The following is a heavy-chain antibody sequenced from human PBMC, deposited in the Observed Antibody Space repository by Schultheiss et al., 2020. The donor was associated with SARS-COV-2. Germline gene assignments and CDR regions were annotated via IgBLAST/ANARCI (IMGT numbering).Heavy chain of an antibody. CDR2: IFYDGGNK. J-gene: IGHJ4*02. D-gene: IGHD4-17*01. CDR1: GFRFSGYG. V-gene: IGHV3-33*07. CDR3: ARGRYGDRGSLDY. Sequence: GESLKISCAASGFRFSGYGMYWVRQAPGKGLEWVALIFYDGGNKNYADFAKGRFTISRDNSENTLYLEMDSLRADDTAVYFCARGRYGDRGSLDYWGPGTQVTVSS.